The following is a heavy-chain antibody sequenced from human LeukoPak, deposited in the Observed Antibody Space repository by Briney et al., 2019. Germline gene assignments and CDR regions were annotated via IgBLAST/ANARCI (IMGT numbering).Heavy chain of an antibody. J-gene: IGHJ4*02. CDR1: GFTFSSYA. D-gene: IGHD3-9*01. Sequence: GGSLRLSCAASGFTFSSYAMHWVRQAPGKGLEWVAVISYDGSNKYYADSVKGRFTISRDNAKNSLYLQMNSLRAEDTAVYYCARVNYDILTGYYNDYWGQGTLVTVSS. CDR2: ISYDGSNK. CDR3: ARVNYDILTGYYNDY. V-gene: IGHV3-30*04.